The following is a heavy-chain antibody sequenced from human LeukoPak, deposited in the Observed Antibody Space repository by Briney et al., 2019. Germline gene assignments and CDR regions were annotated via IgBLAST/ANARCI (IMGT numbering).Heavy chain of an antibody. CDR3: ARWYGSGSYHTNYYYYGMDV. CDR2: IYHTGTT. V-gene: IGHV4-4*02. Sequence: SETLSLTCAVSGGSISNVNWWSWVRQPPGKGLEWIGEIYHTGTTNHNPSLESRVTISVDKSKNHFSLKVSSVTAADTAVYYCARWYGSGSYHTNYYYYGMDVWGKGTTVSVSS. J-gene: IGHJ6*04. D-gene: IGHD3-10*01. CDR1: GGSISNVNW.